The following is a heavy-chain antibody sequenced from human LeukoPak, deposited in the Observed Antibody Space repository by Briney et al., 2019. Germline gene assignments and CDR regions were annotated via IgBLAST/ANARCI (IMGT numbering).Heavy chain of an antibody. CDR3: TRDTVTVHFDY. CDR1: GFTFDDYA. V-gene: IGHV3-49*03. Sequence: GGSLRLSCSASGFTFDDYAVSWFRQAPGKGLEWVGFIRSKAFGGTPEYAASVRGRFTISRDDSKSIAYLQMNSLKTEDTAVYYCTRDTVTVHFDYWSQGTLVTVSS. D-gene: IGHD4-17*01. J-gene: IGHJ4*02. CDR2: IRSKAFGGTP.